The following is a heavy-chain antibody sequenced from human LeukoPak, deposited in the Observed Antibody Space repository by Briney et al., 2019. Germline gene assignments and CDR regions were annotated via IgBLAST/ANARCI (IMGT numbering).Heavy chain of an antibody. J-gene: IGHJ4*02. V-gene: IGHV3-74*01. CDR2: INSDGSST. Sequence: GGSLRLTCAASGFTFSRYWMHWVRQAPGKGLVWVSRINSDGSSTIHADSVKGRFTISRDNAKNTLYLQMNSLRAEDTAVYYRAREVYSSGWSSFDYWGQGTLVTVSS. CDR1: GFTFSRYW. CDR3: AREVYSSGWSSFDY. D-gene: IGHD6-19*01.